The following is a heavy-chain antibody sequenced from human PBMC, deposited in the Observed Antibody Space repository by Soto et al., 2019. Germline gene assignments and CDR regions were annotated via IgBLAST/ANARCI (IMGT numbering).Heavy chain of an antibody. J-gene: IGHJ4*02. CDR2: IIPILGIA. D-gene: IGHD2-2*02. CDR3: AMEYCSSTSCYRDY. CDR1: GYTFTSYT. Sequence: ASVKVSCKASGYTFTSYTISWVRQASGQGLEWMGRIIPILGIANYAQKFQGRVTITADKSTSTAYMELSSLRSEDTAVYYCAMEYCSSTSCYRDYWGQGTLVTVSS. V-gene: IGHV1-69*02.